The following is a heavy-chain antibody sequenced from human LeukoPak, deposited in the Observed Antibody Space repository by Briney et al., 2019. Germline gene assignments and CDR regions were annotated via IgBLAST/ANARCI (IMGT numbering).Heavy chain of an antibody. J-gene: IGHJ3*02. CDR2: IYYSGST. D-gene: IGHD3-9*01. CDR1: GGSISSY. CDR3: ARESPNYDILTSSDAFDI. V-gene: IGHV4-59*01. Sequence: PSETLSLTCTVSGGSISSYWSWIRQPPGKGLEWIGYIYYSGSTNYNPSLKSRVTISVDTSKNQFSLKLSSVTAADTAVYYCARESPNYDILTSSDAFDIWGQGTMVTVSS.